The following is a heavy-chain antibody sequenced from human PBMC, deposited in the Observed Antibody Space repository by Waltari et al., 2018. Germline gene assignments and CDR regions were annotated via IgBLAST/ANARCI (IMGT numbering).Heavy chain of an antibody. J-gene: IGHJ4*02. D-gene: IGHD6-19*01. V-gene: IGHV4-61*02. Sequence: QVQLQESGPGLVKPSQTLSLPCTVSGGSISSGSYYWSWIRQPAGKGLEWIGRIYTSGSTNYNPSLKSRVTISVDTSKNQFSLKLSSVTAADTAVYYCARDRYSSGWWLLDYWGQGTLVTVSS. CDR1: GGSISSGSYY. CDR2: IYTSGST. CDR3: ARDRYSSGWWLLDY.